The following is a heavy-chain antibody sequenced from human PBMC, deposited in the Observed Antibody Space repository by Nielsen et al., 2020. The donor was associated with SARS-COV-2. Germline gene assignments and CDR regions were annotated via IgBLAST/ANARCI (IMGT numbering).Heavy chain of an antibody. CDR2: IYPSDSDP. J-gene: IGHJ4*02. Sequence: GESLKISCKGSGYNFNYYWIGWVRQMPGKGPEWMGIIYPSDSDPRYSPSFQGQVTISADKSISTAYLQWGSLKASDTAMYYCVRAMFDNSGYYFDYWGQGTLVTVSS. CDR1: GYNFNYYW. CDR3: VRAMFDNSGYYFDY. D-gene: IGHD3-22*01. V-gene: IGHV5-51*01.